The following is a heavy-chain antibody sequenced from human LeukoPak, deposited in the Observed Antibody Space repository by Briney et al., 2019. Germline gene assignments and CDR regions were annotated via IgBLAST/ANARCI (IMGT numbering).Heavy chain of an antibody. CDR1: GGSISSYY. CDR2: IYYSGST. CDR3: ARDRAGVDY. Sequence: SETLSLTCTVSGGSISSYYWSWVRQPPGKGPEWIGYIYYSGSTNYNPSLKSRVTISVDTSKNQFSLKLSSVTAADTAVYYCARDRAGVDYWGQGTLVTVSS. D-gene: IGHD6-19*01. V-gene: IGHV4-59*01. J-gene: IGHJ4*02.